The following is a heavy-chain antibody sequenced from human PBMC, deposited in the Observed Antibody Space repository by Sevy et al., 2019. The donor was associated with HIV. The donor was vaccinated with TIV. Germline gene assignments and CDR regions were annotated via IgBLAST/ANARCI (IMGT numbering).Heavy chain of an antibody. D-gene: IGHD3-3*01. V-gene: IGHV3-7*01. CDR1: GFIFSDYW. CDR2: IKQDGSEK. J-gene: IGHJ4*01. CDR3: SREACGINPRPCHFGA. Sequence: GGSLRLSCAGSGFIFSDYWLSWVRQSPGKGLEWVATIKQDGSEKYYVDSVKGRFAISRDNGRNSVYLEMIGLRVEDTALYYCSREACGINPRPCHFGAWGQGTLVTVSS.